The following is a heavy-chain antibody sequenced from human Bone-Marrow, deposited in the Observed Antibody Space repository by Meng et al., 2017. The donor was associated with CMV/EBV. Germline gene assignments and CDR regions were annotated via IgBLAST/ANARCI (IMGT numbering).Heavy chain of an antibody. Sequence: SQTLSLTCAISGVSVTSNSAAWNWNRQSPSRGLEWLGRTYYRSKWYNDYAASVLSRITINSDTSKNQFSLQLSSVTPEDTAVYYCASYSGSYFRIWGQGTMVTVSS. V-gene: IGHV6-1*01. CDR1: GVSVTSNSAA. D-gene: IGHD1-26*01. J-gene: IGHJ3*02. CDR3: ASYSGSYFRI. CDR2: TYYRSKWYN.